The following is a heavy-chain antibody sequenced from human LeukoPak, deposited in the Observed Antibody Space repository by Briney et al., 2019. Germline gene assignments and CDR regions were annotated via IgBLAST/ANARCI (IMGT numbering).Heavy chain of an antibody. Sequence: SETLSLTCTVPGGSVSSGSYYWSWIRQPPGKGLEWIGYIYYSGSTNYNPSLKSRVTISVDTSKNQFSLKLSSVTAADTAVYYCVRHDGRGGATMGALDSWGQGSLVTVSS. J-gene: IGHJ4*02. V-gene: IGHV4-61*01. CDR1: GGSVSSGSYY. D-gene: IGHD5-12*01. CDR3: VRHDGRGGATMGALDS. CDR2: IYYSGST.